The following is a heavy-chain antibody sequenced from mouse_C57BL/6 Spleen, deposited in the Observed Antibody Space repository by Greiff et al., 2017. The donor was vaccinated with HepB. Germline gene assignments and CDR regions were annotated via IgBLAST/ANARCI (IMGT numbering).Heavy chain of an antibody. CDR3: ARHYGSSYDYAMDY. CDR1: GYTFTSYW. V-gene: IGHV1-55*01. Sequence: VQLQQPGAELVKPGASVKMSCKASGYTFTSYWITWVKQRPGQGLEWIGDIYPGSGSTSYNEKFKSKATLTVDTSSSTAYMQLSSLTSEDSAVYYCARHYGSSYDYAMDYWGQGTSVTVSS. CDR2: IYPGSGST. D-gene: IGHD1-1*01. J-gene: IGHJ4*01.